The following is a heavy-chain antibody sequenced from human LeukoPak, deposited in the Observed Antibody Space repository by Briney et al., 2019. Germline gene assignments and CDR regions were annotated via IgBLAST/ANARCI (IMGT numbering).Heavy chain of an antibody. J-gene: IGHJ6*02. CDR2: ISYDGSNK. D-gene: IGHD5-18*01. Sequence: GRSLRLSCAASGFTFSSYDMHWVRQAPGKGLEWVAVISYDGSNKYYAASVKGRFTISRDNSKNTLYLQMNSRRPEDTAVYYCAKDPSGDSFGSYGLDVWGHGTTVTVSS. CDR1: GFTFSSYD. V-gene: IGHV3-30*18. CDR3: AKDPSGDSFGSYGLDV.